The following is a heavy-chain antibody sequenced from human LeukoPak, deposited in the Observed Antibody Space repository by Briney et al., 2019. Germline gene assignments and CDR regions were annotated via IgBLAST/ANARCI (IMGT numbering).Heavy chain of an antibody. CDR3: AKEGVSAAAGIQFDY. D-gene: IGHD6-13*01. CDR2: ISSSGSTI. J-gene: IGHJ4*02. Sequence: PGGSLRLSCAASGFTFSSYEMNWVRQAPGKGLEWVSYISSSGSTIYYADSVKGRFTISRDNSKNTLYLQMNSLRAEDTAVYYCAKEGVSAAAGIQFDYWGQGTLVTVSS. V-gene: IGHV3-48*03. CDR1: GFTFSSYE.